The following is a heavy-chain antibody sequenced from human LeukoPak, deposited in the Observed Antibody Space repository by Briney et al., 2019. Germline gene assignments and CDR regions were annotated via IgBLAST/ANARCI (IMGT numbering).Heavy chain of an antibody. J-gene: IGHJ6*02. CDR2: IYYSGST. Sequence: SETLSLTCTVSGGSISSGGYYWSWIRQHPGKGLEWIGYIYYSGSTYYNPFLKSRVTISVDTSKNQFSLKLSSVTAADTAVYYCASRYRLYYYYGMDVWGQGTTVTVSS. D-gene: IGHD4-11*01. V-gene: IGHV4-31*03. CDR3: ASRYRLYYYYGMDV. CDR1: GGSISSGGYY.